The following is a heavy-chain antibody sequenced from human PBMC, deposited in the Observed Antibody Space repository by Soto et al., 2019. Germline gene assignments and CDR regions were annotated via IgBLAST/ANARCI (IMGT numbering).Heavy chain of an antibody. J-gene: IGHJ6*02. CDR2: VSPYSGNT. V-gene: IGHV1-18*01. D-gene: IGHD3-16*01. Sequence: QVQLVQSGDEVRKPGSSVKVSCKASGYIFVNYGIAWVRQAPGQGLEWMGWVSPYSGNTHYASKVQGRLTMTTATSTSTAYMDPGRLTSDETAVYYWAIVDNYATPTPQEVWGQGTTVTVSS. CDR3: AIVDNYATPTPQEV. CDR1: GYIFVNYG.